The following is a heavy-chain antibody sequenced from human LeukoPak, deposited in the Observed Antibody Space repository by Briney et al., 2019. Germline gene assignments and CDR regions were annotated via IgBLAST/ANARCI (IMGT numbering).Heavy chain of an antibody. CDR2: INTNTGNP. CDR1: GYTFTSYA. J-gene: IGHJ5*02. D-gene: IGHD3-3*01. V-gene: IGHV7-4-1*02. CDR3: AKDRGWLLFDNSTS. Sequence: ASVKVACKASGYTFTSYAMNWVRQAPGQGLEWMGWINTNTGNPTYAQGFTGRFVFSLDTSVSTAYLQISSLKAEDTAVYYCAKDRGWLLFDNSTSWGQGTLVTVSS.